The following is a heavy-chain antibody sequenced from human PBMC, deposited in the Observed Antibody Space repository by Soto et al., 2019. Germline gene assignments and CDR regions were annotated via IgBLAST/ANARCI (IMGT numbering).Heavy chain of an antibody. D-gene: IGHD1-1*01. CDR1: GFTFSSHA. Sequence: EVQLLESGGDLIHPGGSQSLSCAASGFTFSSHAMSWVRQAPGKGLEWVSSISGTGASIYYADSVRGRFTISRDNSKNTVYLRMNSLTDDDTALYYCARGGTPYPDQNAFDIWGQGTMVTVSS. V-gene: IGHV3-23*01. J-gene: IGHJ3*02. CDR2: ISGTGASI. CDR3: ARGGTPYPDQNAFDI.